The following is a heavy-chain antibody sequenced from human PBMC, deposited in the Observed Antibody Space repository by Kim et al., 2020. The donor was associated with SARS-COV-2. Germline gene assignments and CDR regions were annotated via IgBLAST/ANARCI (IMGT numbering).Heavy chain of an antibody. V-gene: IGHV4-39*01. J-gene: IGHJ3*02. D-gene: IGHD1-26*01. CDR1: GGSISSSSYY. Sequence: SETLSLTCTVSGGSISSSSYYWGWIRQPPGKGLEWIGSIYYSGSTYYNPSLKSRVTISVDTSKNQFSLKLSSVTAADTAVYYCARHGYIVGALAAFDIWGQGTMVTVSS. CDR3: ARHGYIVGALAAFDI. CDR2: IYYSGST.